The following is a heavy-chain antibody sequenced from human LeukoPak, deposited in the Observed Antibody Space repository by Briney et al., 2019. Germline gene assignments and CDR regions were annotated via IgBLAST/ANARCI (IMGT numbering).Heavy chain of an antibody. CDR3: VRDLILVWTPGDDFDY. CDR1: GFTFSSYW. D-gene: IGHD2-8*01. CDR2: INEDASII. Sequence: PGGSLRLSCAASGFTFSSYWMHWVRQAPGKVLEWVSRINEDASIITYADSVKGRVTISRDNAKNTLYLQMNSLRAEDTAVYYCVRDLILVWTPGDDFDYWGHGTLVTVSS. V-gene: IGHV3-74*01. J-gene: IGHJ4*01.